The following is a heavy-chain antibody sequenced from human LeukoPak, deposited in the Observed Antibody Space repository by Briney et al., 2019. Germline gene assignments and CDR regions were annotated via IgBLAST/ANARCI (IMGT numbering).Heavy chain of an antibody. V-gene: IGHV1-69*13. Sequence: GASVKVSCKASGGTFSSYAISWVRQARGQGLEWMGGIIPIFGTANYAQKFQGRVTITADESTSTAYMELSSLRSEDTAVYYCARNADCTNGVCYTFDYWGQGTLVTVSS. CDR2: IIPIFGTA. CDR1: GGTFSSYA. D-gene: IGHD2-8*01. J-gene: IGHJ4*02. CDR3: ARNADCTNGVCYTFDY.